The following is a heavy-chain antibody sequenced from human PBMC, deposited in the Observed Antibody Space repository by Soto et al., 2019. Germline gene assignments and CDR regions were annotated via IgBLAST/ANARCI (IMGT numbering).Heavy chain of an antibody. Sequence: EVQLVESGGDLVQPGGSLRLSCAASGFTFSDHHMDWVRQAPGKGLEWVGRTRNKGNSYTTEYAASVKGRFTISRDESTHSLYLQMNRLKTGDTAVYYCAFVIATRAYWGQGILVSVSS. V-gene: IGHV3-72*01. CDR2: TRNKGNSYTT. J-gene: IGHJ4*02. CDR1: GFTFSDHH. CDR3: AFVIATRAY. D-gene: IGHD1-26*01.